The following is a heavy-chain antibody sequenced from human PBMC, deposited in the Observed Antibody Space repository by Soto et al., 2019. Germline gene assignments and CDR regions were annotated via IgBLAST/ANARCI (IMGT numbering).Heavy chain of an antibody. J-gene: IGHJ4*02. V-gene: IGHV1-46*01. D-gene: IGHD6-19*01. Sequence: AAVKVSCKASGYTFTSYYMHWVRQAPGQGLEWMGIINPSGGSTSYAQKFQGRVTMTRDTSTSTVYMELSSLRSEDTAVYYCARDQVIAVAGTALGYWGQVTLVTVSS. CDR3: ARDQVIAVAGTALGY. CDR1: GYTFTSYY. CDR2: INPSGGST.